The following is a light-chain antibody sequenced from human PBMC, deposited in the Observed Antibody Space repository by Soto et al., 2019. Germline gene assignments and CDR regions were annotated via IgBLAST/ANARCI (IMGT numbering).Light chain of an antibody. CDR3: QQYNTWPPIT. V-gene: IGKV3-20*01. J-gene: IGKJ5*01. CDR1: QSVSSSY. Sequence: VLTQSPGTLALSPGDRATLSYRASQSVSSSYLAWYQQKPGQAPRLLIYGASSRATGIPDRFSGSGSGTDFTLTISSLQSEDFAVYYCQQYNTWPPITFGQGTRLEIK. CDR2: GAS.